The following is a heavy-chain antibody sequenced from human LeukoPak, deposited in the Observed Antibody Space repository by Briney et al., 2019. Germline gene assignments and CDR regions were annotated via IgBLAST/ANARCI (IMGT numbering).Heavy chain of an antibody. Sequence: PGGSLRLSCAASGFTFSDYEMNWVRQAPGKGLEWVSYISSSGATIHYADSVKGRFTIPRDNAKNSLYLQMDSLRAEDTAVYYCARDGGRTASGFRPHWFDCWGQGTLVTVSS. D-gene: IGHD3-16*01. CDR3: ARDGGRTASGFRPHWFDC. J-gene: IGHJ4*02. V-gene: IGHV3-48*03. CDR2: ISSSGATI. CDR1: GFTFSDYE.